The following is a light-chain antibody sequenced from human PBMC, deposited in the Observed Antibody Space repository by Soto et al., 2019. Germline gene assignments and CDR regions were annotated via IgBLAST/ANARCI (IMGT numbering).Light chain of an antibody. Sequence: QSALTQPASVSGSPGQSITISCTGTSSDIGGYNYVSWYQQHPGKAPKLMIYDVSNRPSGFSNRFSGSKSGNTASLTISGLQADDEADFYCTSYTSNSTLVFGTGTKVTVL. J-gene: IGLJ1*01. CDR3: TSYTSNSTLV. CDR2: DVS. CDR1: SSDIGGYNY. V-gene: IGLV2-14*01.